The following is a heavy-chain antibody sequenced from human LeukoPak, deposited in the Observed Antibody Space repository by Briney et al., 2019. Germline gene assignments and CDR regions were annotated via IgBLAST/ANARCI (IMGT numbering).Heavy chain of an antibody. Sequence: GESLKISCKGSGYIFTNYWISWVRQMPGKGLERMGRIDPSDSYTNYSPSFQGHVTISADKSISTAYLQWSSLKASDTAMYYCARHGGRYCSSTSCYHYFDYWGQGTLVTVSS. V-gene: IGHV5-10-1*01. J-gene: IGHJ4*02. CDR3: ARHGGRYCSSTSCYHYFDY. CDR2: IDPSDSYT. CDR1: GYIFTNYW. D-gene: IGHD2-2*01.